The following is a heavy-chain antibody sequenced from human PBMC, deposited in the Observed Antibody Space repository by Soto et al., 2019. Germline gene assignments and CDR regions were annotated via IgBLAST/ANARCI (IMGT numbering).Heavy chain of an antibody. D-gene: IGHD3-10*01. CDR2: INPNSGGT. J-gene: IGHJ3*02. V-gene: IGHV1-2*04. Sequence: ASVKVSCKASGSAVTNHHVHWVRQAPGHGLGWMGWINPNSGGTNYAQKFQGWVTMTRDTSISTAYMELSRLRSDDTAVYYCARARAFDAFYIWGQGTMVTVSS. CDR3: ARARAFDAFYI. CDR1: GSAVTNHH.